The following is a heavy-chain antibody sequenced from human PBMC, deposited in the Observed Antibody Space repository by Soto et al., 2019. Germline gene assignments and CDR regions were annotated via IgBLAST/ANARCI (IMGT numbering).Heavy chain of an antibody. V-gene: IGHV3-11*06. D-gene: IGHD2-15*01. J-gene: IGHJ4*02. CDR3: LRGRGGGLFDQ. CDR1: VFTFGDSY. Sequence: VGSLRLSCACSVFTFGDSYMSCIRHSPGKGLEWLSYISPGSRYPAYADSVKGRFTISRDNAKRSLYLQMMSLTAEDTAIYYCLRGRGGGLFDQWGQGTMVTV. CDR2: ISPGSRYP.